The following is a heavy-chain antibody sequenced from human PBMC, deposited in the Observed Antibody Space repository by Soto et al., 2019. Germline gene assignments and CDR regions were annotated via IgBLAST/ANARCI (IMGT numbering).Heavy chain of an antibody. V-gene: IGHV4-59*12. D-gene: IGHD2-15*01. CDR1: GGSISSYY. J-gene: IGHJ6*02. CDR3: AREGAATFTYGMDV. Sequence: PSETLSLTCTVSGGSISSYYWSWIRQPPGKGLEWIGYIYYSGSTYYNPSLKSRVTISVDTSKNQFSLKLSSVTAADTAVYYCAREGAATFTYGMDVWGQGTTVTVSS. CDR2: IYYSGST.